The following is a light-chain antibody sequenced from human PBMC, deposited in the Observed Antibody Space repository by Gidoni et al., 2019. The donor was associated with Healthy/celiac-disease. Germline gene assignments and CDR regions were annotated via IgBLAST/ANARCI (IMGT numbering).Light chain of an antibody. CDR3: QQLRT. V-gene: IGKV3D-11*02. CDR2: DAS. CDR1: PSVSSY. Sequence: EIELTQSPATLSLSPGERATLYCRASPSVSSYLAWYQQKPGQAPRLLIYDASNRATGIPARFRGSGPGTDFTLTISSLEPEDFAVYYCQQLRTYGQGTKVEIK. J-gene: IGKJ1*01.